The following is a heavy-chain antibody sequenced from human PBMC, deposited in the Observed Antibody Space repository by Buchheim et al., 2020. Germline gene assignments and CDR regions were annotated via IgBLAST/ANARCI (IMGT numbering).Heavy chain of an antibody. CDR2: ISYDGSNK. CDR3: AKEDPTVRWGMDV. CDR1: GFTFSSYG. Sequence: QVQLVESGGGVVQPGRSLRLSCAASGFTFSSYGMHWVRQAPGKGLEWVAVISYDGSNKYYADSVKGRFTISRDNSKNTLYLQMNSLRAEDTAVYYCAKEDPTVRWGMDVLGQGTT. D-gene: IGHD4-23*01. V-gene: IGHV3-30*18. J-gene: IGHJ6*02.